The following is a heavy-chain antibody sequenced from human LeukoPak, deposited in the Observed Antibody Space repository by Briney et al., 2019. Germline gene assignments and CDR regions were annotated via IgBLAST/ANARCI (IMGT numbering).Heavy chain of an antibody. CDR1: GGSISSYY. V-gene: IGHV4-59*01. J-gene: IGHJ4*02. Sequence: PSETLSLTCTVSGGSISSYYWSWIRQPPGKGLEWIGYINYSGSTNYNPSLKSRVTISVDTSKNQFSLKLSSVTAADTAVYYCASYDTAMVHFDYWGQGTLVTVSS. CDR2: INYSGST. CDR3: ASYDTAMVHFDY. D-gene: IGHD5-18*01.